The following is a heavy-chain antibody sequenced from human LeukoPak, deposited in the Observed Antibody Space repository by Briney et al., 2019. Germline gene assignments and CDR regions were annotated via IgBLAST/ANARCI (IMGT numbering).Heavy chain of an antibody. CDR2: INHSGST. CDR1: GGSFSGYY. V-gene: IGHV4-34*01. D-gene: IGHD2-2*01. Sequence: SETLSLTCAVYGGSFSGYYWSWIRQPPGKGLEWIGEINHSGSTNYNPSLKSRVTISVDKSKNQFSLRLTSVTAADTAVYYCARSPTKRVPEDYWGQGTLVTVSS. J-gene: IGHJ4*02. CDR3: ARSPTKRVPEDY.